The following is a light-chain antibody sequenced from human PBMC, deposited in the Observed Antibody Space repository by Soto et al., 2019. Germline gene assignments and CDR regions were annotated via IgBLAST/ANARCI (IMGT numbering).Light chain of an antibody. J-gene: IGKJ1*01. V-gene: IGKV3-15*01. CDR1: QSISGT. CDR2: GAS. CDR3: QQYNNWPWT. Sequence: IVMTQSPATLSVSPGGRATLSCTASQSISGTLAWYQQKPGQAPRLLIYGASTRATSFPARFSGSGSGTDFTLTISSLQSEDCAVYYCQQYNNWPWTFGQGTKVDIK.